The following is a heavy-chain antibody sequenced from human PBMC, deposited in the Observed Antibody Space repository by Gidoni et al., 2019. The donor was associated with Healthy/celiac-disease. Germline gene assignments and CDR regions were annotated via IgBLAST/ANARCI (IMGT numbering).Heavy chain of an antibody. Sequence: GPPVESGGGLVKPGGSRGISCAASGCTFSSYSMNWVRQAPGKGLEWVSSISSSSSYIYYADSVKGRFTISRDNAKNSLYLQMNSLRAEDTAVYYCARDAQYSSSWYAWGQGTLVTVSS. CDR2: ISSSSSYI. CDR3: ARDAQYSSSWYA. J-gene: IGHJ5*02. CDR1: GCTFSSYS. D-gene: IGHD6-13*01. V-gene: IGHV3-21*01.